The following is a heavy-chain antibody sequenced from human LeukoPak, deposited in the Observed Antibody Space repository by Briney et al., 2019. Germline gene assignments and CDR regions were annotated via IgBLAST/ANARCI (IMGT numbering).Heavy chain of an antibody. CDR3: ARVSVEYYFDY. CDR2: IKGDGSDK. Sequence: GGSLRLSCAASGFTFSDYWISWIRQAPGKGLEWVANIKGDGSDKYYVDSVKGRFTISRDNAKNTLYLQMNSLRAEDTAVYYCARVSVEYYFDYWGQGTLVTVSS. D-gene: IGHD3-3*02. J-gene: IGHJ4*02. V-gene: IGHV3-7*01. CDR1: GFTFSDYW.